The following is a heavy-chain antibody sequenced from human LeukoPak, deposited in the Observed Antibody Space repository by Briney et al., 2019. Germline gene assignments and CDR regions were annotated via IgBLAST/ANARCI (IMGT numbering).Heavy chain of an antibody. CDR1: GFTSSSYS. D-gene: IGHD5-18*01. CDR3: ARASGDIVETATMGSY. J-gene: IGHJ4*02. V-gene: IGHV3-21*01. CDR2: ISSSSSSI. Sequence: GGSLRLSCAASGFTSSSYSMNWFRKAPGKGLKGVSSISSSSSSIYYADSVKGRFTISRDNAKNSLYLQMNSLRAEDTAVYYCARASGDIVETATMGSYWGQGTLVTVSS.